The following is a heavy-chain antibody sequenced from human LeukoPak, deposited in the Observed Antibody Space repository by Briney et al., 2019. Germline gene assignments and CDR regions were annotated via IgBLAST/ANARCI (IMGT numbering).Heavy chain of an antibody. Sequence: ASVKVSXKASGYTFTGYYMHWMRQAPGQGLEWMGWINPNSGGTNYAQKFQGRVTMTRDTSISTAYMELSRLRSDDTAVYYCARDGARYDILTGYGFDYWGQGTLVTVSS. J-gene: IGHJ4*02. D-gene: IGHD3-9*01. V-gene: IGHV1-2*02. CDR2: INPNSGGT. CDR3: ARDGARYDILTGYGFDY. CDR1: GYTFTGYY.